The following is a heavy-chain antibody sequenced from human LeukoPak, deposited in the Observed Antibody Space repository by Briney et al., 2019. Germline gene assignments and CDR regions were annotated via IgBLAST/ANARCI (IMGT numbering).Heavy chain of an antibody. Sequence: GGSLRLSCAASGFTFSSFAMSWVRQAPGKGLEWVSVVSGSSGSTFYADSVKGRFTISRDNSKNTLYLQMHSLRADDTAVYYCARVSRAALAGTVDYWGQGTLVTVSA. D-gene: IGHD6-19*01. V-gene: IGHV3-23*01. CDR2: VSGSSGST. J-gene: IGHJ4*02. CDR3: ARVSRAALAGTVDY. CDR1: GFTFSSFA.